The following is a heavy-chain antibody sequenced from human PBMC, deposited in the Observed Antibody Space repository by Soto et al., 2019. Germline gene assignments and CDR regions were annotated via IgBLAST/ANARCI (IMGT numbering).Heavy chain of an antibody. V-gene: IGHV4-31*03. J-gene: IGHJ6*02. CDR2: ISNSGRT. CDR3: ARNLYHYYGIDV. CDR1: GDSISRGAYY. Sequence: SETLSLTCTVSGDSISRGAYYWTWIRQHPVKGLEWIGYISNSGRTYYNPSLKSRLTISLDSAENQFSVRLTSVTAADTAVYFCARNLYHYYGIDVRAQRTTVTGSS.